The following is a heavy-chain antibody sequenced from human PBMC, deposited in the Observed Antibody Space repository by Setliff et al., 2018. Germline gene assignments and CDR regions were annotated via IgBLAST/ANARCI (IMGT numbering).Heavy chain of an antibody. CDR2: IIPLFGTS. CDR1: GGSFSSFA. CDR3: ARDYEISATGGPHGLDY. D-gene: IGHD2-8*02. V-gene: IGHV1-69*13. J-gene: IGHJ4*02. Sequence: SVKVSCKTAGGSFSSFAFSWVRQAPGQGLVWMGRIIPLFGTSSYAQEFQGRVTLSADESTTTAYLELRSLTSDDTAVYFCARDYEISATGGPHGLDYWGQGTLVTVSS.